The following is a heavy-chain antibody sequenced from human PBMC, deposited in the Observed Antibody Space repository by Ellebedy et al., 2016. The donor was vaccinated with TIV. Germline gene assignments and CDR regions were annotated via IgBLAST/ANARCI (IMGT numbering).Heavy chain of an antibody. D-gene: IGHD3-22*01. CDR3: AKDSYYDSSGYNFDY. CDR2: TSYDGSNK. V-gene: IGHV3-30*18. Sequence: GGSLRLXCAASGFTFSSYGMHWVRQAPGKGLEWVALTSYDGSNKYYADSVKGRFTISRDNSKNTLYLQMNSLRAEDTAVYYCAKDSYYDSSGYNFDYWGQGTLVTVSS. CDR1: GFTFSSYG. J-gene: IGHJ4*02.